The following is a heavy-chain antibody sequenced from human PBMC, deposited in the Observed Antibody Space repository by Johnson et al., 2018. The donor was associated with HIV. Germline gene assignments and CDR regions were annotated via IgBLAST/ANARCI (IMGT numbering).Heavy chain of an antibody. Sequence: VQLVESGGGVVRPGGSLRLSCAASGFTFDDHDMSWVRQAPGKGLEWVSGINWNGGRTGYADSVKGRFTISRDNAKNSLYLQMNSLRAEDTALYYCARAIEVVVYAIRGRAFDIWGQGTMVTVSS. CDR3: ARAIEVVVYAIRGRAFDI. J-gene: IGHJ3*02. CDR1: GFTFDDHD. CDR2: INWNGGRT. D-gene: IGHD2-8*02. V-gene: IGHV3-20*04.